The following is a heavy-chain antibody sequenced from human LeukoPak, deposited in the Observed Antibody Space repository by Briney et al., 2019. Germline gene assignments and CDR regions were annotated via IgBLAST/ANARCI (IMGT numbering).Heavy chain of an antibody. CDR2: ISSSGSTI. CDR1: GFTFSDYY. Sequence: GGSLRLSCAASGFTFSDYYMSWIRQAPGKGLEWVSYISSSGSTIYYADSVKGRFTISRDNAKNSLYLQMNSLRAEDTAVYYCARDLGDHQEAQIGVGAFDIWGQGTMVTVSS. D-gene: IGHD2-21*01. V-gene: IGHV3-11*04. CDR3: ARDLGDHQEAQIGVGAFDI. J-gene: IGHJ3*02.